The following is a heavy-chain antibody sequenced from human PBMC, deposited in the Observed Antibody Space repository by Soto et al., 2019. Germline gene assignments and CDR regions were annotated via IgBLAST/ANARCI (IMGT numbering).Heavy chain of an antibody. CDR2: IDYSGST. J-gene: IGHJ3*02. CDR3: ATPRFRCCNAFYI. V-gene: IGHV4-39*01. D-gene: IGHD2-15*01. Sequence: QLQLQESGPGLVKPSETLSLTCTVSGGSISSSSYYWGWIRQPPGKGREWIGSIDYSGSTYYNPSPTSRFTISVDTSKNQFSLKLSSVTAADTAVYYCATPRFRCCNAFYIWGQGTMVTVSS. CDR1: GGSISSSSYY.